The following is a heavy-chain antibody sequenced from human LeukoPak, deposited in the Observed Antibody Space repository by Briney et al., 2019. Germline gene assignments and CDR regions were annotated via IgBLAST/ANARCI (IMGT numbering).Heavy chain of an antibody. D-gene: IGHD1-26*01. CDR2: INTYGSST. Sequence: GGSLRLSCVASGFTFSNYGMHWVRQAPGKGLVWVSSINTYGSSTNYADSVRGRFTISRDNAKNTLYLQMDSLRAEDTAVYFCARQFSGSSPLDSWGQGTLVTVSS. CDR1: GFTFSNYG. J-gene: IGHJ4*02. CDR3: ARQFSGSSPLDS. V-gene: IGHV3-74*01.